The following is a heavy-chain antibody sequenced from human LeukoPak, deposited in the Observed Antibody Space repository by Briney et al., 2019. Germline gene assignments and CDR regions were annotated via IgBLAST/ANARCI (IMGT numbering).Heavy chain of an antibody. V-gene: IGHV4-59*01. D-gene: IGHD3-3*01. CDR2: IYYSGST. CDR3: ARDADFDAFDI. CDR1: GGSLYSYY. J-gene: IGHJ3*02. Sequence: SETQSLTCTVSGGSLYSYYWSWIRQPPGKGLEWIGYIYYSGSTNYNPSLKSRVTTSVDTSKNQFSLKLSSVTAADTAVYYCARDADFDAFDIWGQGTIVTVSS.